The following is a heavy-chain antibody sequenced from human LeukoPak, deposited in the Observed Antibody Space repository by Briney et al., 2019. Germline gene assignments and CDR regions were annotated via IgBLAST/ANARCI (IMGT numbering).Heavy chain of an antibody. CDR1: GGSISSHY. V-gene: IGHV4-59*11. CDR3: ARESFYYYYMDV. Sequence: SETLSLTCTVSGGSISSHYWSWIRQPPGKGLEWIGYIYYSGSTNYNPSLKSRVTISVDTSKNQFSLKLSSVTAADTAVYYCARESFYYYYMDVWGKGTTVTVSS. J-gene: IGHJ6*03. CDR2: IYYSGST.